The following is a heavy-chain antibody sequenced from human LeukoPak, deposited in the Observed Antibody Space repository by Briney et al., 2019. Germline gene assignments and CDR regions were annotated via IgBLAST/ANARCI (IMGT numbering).Heavy chain of an antibody. D-gene: IGHD3-3*01. CDR2: IYYSGST. Sequence: SETLSLTCTVSGGSISSGGYYWSWIRQHPGKGLEWIGYIYYSGSTYYNPSLKSRVTISVDTSKNQLSLKLSSVTAADTAVYYCARGLYYDFWSGYNWFDPWGQGTLVTVSS. V-gene: IGHV4-31*03. CDR1: GGSISSGGYY. CDR3: ARGLYYDFWSGYNWFDP. J-gene: IGHJ5*02.